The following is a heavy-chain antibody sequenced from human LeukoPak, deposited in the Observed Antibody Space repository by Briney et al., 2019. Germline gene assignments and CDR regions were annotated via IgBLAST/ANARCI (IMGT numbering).Heavy chain of an antibody. CDR3: ANGLGRLCSSGSYPDY. CDR1: GFTFSSYA. J-gene: IGHJ4*02. CDR2: ISGSGGST. Sequence: PGGSLRLSCAASGFTFSSYAMSWVRQAPGKRLEWVSAISGSGGSTYYADSVKGRITTSRDNSKNTLYLQMNSLRAEDTAVYYCANGLGRLCSSGSYPDYWGQGTLVTASS. V-gene: IGHV3-23*01. D-gene: IGHD3-10*01.